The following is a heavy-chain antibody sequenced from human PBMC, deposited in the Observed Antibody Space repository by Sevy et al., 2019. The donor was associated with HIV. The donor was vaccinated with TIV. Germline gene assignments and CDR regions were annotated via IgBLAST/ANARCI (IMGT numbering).Heavy chain of an antibody. Sequence: GGSLRLSCAASGFTFSNYAMSWVRQAPGKGLEWVSAISGSGGSTYYADSVKGRFTISGDNSKNTLYLQMNSLRAEDTAVYYCAKREVGSGTYTRHFDYWGQGTLVTVSS. CDR3: AKREVGSGTYTRHFDY. CDR1: GFTFSNYA. CDR2: ISGSGGST. V-gene: IGHV3-23*01. D-gene: IGHD3-10*01. J-gene: IGHJ4*02.